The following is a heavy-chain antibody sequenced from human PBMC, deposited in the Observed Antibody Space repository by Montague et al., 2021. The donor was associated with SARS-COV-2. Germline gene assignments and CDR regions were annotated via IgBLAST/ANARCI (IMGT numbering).Heavy chain of an antibody. D-gene: IGHD4-23*01. CDR3: ARDDMTILLMVYYGGDG. Sequence: SETLSLTCTVSGGSISSYYWCWIRQPARKGLEWIGRIYPSGSTNYNPSPKSRVTMSVDTSKNQFSLKLSSVTAADSAVYYCARDDMTILLMVYYGGDGWGQGTRVTVSS. V-gene: IGHV4-4*07. CDR1: GGSISSYY. CDR2: IYPSGST. J-gene: IGHJ4*02.